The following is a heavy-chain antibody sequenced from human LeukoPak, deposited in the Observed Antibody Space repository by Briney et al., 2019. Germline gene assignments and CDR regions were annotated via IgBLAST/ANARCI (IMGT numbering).Heavy chain of an antibody. V-gene: IGHV3-74*03. Sequence: GGSLRLTCAASGFSFSRHWMHLVRQAPGKGLVWVYRISDDGTYTANVDSVEGRFTISRDNVRNTLYLHMTSLRAEDTAVYYCASFGISWGSAYWGQGTLVTVSS. J-gene: IGHJ4*02. CDR1: GFSFSRHW. CDR3: ASFGISWGSAY. D-gene: IGHD2-21*01. CDR2: ISDDGTYT.